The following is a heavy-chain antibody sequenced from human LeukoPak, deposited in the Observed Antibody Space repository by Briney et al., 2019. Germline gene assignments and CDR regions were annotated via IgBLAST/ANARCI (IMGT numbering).Heavy chain of an antibody. CDR3: ARGLTVIAVAGDAFDI. D-gene: IGHD6-19*01. V-gene: IGHV3-21*01. CDR1: GFTFSSYS. CDR2: ISSSSSYI. Sequence: PGGSLRLSCAASGFTFSSYSMNWVRQAPGKGLGWVSSISSSSSYIYYADSVKGRFTISRDNAKNSLYLQMNSLRAEDTAVYYCARGLTVIAVAGDAFDIWGQGTMVTVSS. J-gene: IGHJ3*02.